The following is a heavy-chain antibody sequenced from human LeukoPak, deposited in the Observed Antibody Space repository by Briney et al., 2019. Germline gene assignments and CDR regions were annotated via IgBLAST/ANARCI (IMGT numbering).Heavy chain of an antibody. CDR3: ARGYSSGSHFDS. Sequence: GGSLRLSCAASGFTFSNYAMHWVRQAPGKGLEWVSTIDGPTFRTHYADSVMGRFTISRDNSKNSLYLQMNSLRAEDTAVYFCARGYSSGSHFDSWGQGTLVTVSS. V-gene: IGHV3-23*01. CDR1: GFTFSNYA. D-gene: IGHD1-1*01. CDR2: IDGPTFRT. J-gene: IGHJ4*02.